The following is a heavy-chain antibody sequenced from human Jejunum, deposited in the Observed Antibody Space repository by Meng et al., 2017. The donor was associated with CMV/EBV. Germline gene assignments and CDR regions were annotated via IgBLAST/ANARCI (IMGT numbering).Heavy chain of an antibody. CDR3: ATEPIGSGWY. V-gene: IGHV4-39*07. CDR1: GASISSRSYY. CDR2: FYYSGTT. J-gene: IGHJ4*02. D-gene: IGHD6-19*01. Sequence: CPVSGASISSRSYYWGWIRQPPGKGLEWIGSFYYSGTTYYNPSVRSRVTIAVDTSKNQLSLKLNSVTAADTAVYYCATEPIGSGWYWGQGTLVTVSS.